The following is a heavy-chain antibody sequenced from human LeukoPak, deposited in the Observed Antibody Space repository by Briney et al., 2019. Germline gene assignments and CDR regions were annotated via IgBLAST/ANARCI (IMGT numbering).Heavy chain of an antibody. V-gene: IGHV3-23*01. J-gene: IGHJ6*02. D-gene: IGHD1-26*01. CDR1: GFTFSSYA. Sequence: GGSLRLSCAASGFTFSSYAMSWVRQAPGKGLEWVSAISGSGGSTYYADSVKGRFTISRDNSKNTLYLQMNSLRAEDTAVYYCVGVGSGPVYYYYYYGMDVWDQGTTVTVSS. CDR3: VGVGSGPVYYYYYYGMDV. CDR2: ISGSGGST.